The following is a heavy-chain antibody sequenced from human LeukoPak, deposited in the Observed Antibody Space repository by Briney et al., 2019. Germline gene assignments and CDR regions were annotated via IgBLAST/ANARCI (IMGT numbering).Heavy chain of an antibody. D-gene: IGHD3-22*01. CDR1: GGSFSGYY. CDR3: ARATGYYDSSGYPLFDY. J-gene: IGHJ4*02. Sequence: SETLSLTCAVYGGSFSGYYWSWIRQPPGKGLEWIGEINHSGSTNYNPSLKSRVTISVDTSKNQFSLKLSSVTAADTAVYYCARATGYYDSSGYPLFDYWGQGTLVTVSS. V-gene: IGHV4-34*01. CDR2: INHSGST.